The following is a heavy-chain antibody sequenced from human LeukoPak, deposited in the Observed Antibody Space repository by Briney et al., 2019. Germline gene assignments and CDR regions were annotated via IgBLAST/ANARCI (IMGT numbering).Heavy chain of an antibody. Sequence: SETLSLTCTVSGGSISSSSYYWGWIRQPPGKGLEWIGSIYYSGSTYYNPSLKSRVTISVDTSKNQFSLKLSSVTAADTAVYYCARDDVDGDAFDIWGQGTMVTVSS. J-gene: IGHJ3*02. CDR1: GGSISSSSYY. CDR2: IYYSGST. CDR3: ARDDVDGDAFDI. D-gene: IGHD5-24*01. V-gene: IGHV4-39*07.